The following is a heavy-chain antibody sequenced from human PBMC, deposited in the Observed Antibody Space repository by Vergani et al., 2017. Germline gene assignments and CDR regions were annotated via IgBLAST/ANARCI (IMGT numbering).Heavy chain of an antibody. J-gene: IGHJ4*02. CDR3: ARNYGDQDFDY. Sequence: QVTLKESGPVLVTPTETLTLTCTVSGFSLSNARMGVSWIRQPPGKALEWLAHIFSNDEKSYSTSLKSRLTISKDTSKSQVVLTMTNMDPVDTATYYCARNYGDQDFDYWGQGTLVTVSS. D-gene: IGHD4-17*01. V-gene: IGHV2-26*01. CDR1: GFSLSNARMG. CDR2: IFSNDEK.